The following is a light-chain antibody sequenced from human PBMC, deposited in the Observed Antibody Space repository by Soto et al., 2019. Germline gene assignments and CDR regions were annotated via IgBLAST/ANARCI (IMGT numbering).Light chain of an antibody. V-gene: IGKV3-15*01. CDR2: CAS. J-gene: IGKJ5*01. Sequence: EIVMTQSPATLSVSPGERATLSCRASQSVSSNLAWYHQKPGQAPRLLIYCASTMATGIPARFSGSGSVTEFTLTISSLQYEDFAVYYCQQYNNWSITFGQGTRLEIK. CDR1: QSVSSN. CDR3: QQYNNWSIT.